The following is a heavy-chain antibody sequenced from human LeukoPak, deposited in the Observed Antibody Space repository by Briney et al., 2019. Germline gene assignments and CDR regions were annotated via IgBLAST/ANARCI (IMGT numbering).Heavy chain of an antibody. CDR1: GFTVSSNC. D-gene: IGHD3-9*01. Sequence: GGSLRLSCAASGFTVSSNCMSWVRQAPGKGLEWVSVIYSGGSTYYADSVKGRFTISRDNSKNTLYLQMNSLRAEDTAVYYCARGPRRRYFDWLYDYWGQGTLVTVSS. CDR2: IYSGGST. V-gene: IGHV3-66*01. CDR3: ARGPRRRYFDWLYDY. J-gene: IGHJ4*02.